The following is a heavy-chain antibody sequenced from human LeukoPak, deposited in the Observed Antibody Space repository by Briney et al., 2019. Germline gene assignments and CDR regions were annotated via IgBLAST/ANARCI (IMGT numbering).Heavy chain of an antibody. CDR1: GFTFSSYA. CDR2: ITGSGATT. CDR3: AKESLWGLPRATESDY. Sequence: GGSLRLSCAASGFTFSSYAMSWVRQAPGKGLEWVSAITGSGATTYYADSVKGRFTISRDNSKNTLYLQMNSLRAEDTAVYYCAKESLWGLPRATESDYWGQGTLVTVSS. J-gene: IGHJ4*02. V-gene: IGHV3-23*01. D-gene: IGHD2-21*01.